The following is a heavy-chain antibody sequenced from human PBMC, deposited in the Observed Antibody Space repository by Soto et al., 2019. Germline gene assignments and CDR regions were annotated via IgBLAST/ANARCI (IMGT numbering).Heavy chain of an antibody. J-gene: IGHJ3*02. CDR3: ARVSSYYGSGSYYIYAFDI. D-gene: IGHD3-10*01. Sequence: SETLSLTCTVSGGSISSYYWSWIRQPPGKGLEWIGYIYYSGSTNYNPSLKSRVTISVDTSKNQFSLKLSSVTAADTAVYYCARVSSYYGSGSYYIYAFDIWGQGTMVTVSS. CDR1: GGSISSYY. CDR2: IYYSGST. V-gene: IGHV4-59*01.